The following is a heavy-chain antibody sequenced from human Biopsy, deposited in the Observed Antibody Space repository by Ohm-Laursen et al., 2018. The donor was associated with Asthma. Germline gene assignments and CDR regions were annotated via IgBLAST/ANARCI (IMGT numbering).Heavy chain of an antibody. CDR2: FFHTGST. CDR3: ARYTSGWYSVDS. V-gene: IGHV4-4*03. J-gene: IGHJ4*02. Sequence: PGTLSLTCTVSGGSINSSTWWSWVRQPPGKGLEWIGEFFHTGSTNYSPSLKSRVTISVDKSKNQFSLRLRSVTAADTAVYYCARYTSGWYSVDSWGQGTPVTVSS. D-gene: IGHD6-19*01. CDR1: GGSINSSTW.